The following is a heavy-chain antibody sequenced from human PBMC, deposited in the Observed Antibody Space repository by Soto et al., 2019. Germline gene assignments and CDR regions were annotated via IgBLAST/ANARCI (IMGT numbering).Heavy chain of an antibody. V-gene: IGHV1-18*04. CDR3: ARDREARGYSFGMDV. J-gene: IGHJ6*02. D-gene: IGHD5-18*01. CDR2: ISAYNGNT. Sequence: GASVKVSCKASGYTFTSYGISWVRQAPGQGLEWMGWISAYNGNTNYAQKLQGRVTMTTDTSTSTAYMELRSLRSDDTAVYCCARDREARGYSFGMDVWGQGTTVTVSS. CDR1: GYTFTSYG.